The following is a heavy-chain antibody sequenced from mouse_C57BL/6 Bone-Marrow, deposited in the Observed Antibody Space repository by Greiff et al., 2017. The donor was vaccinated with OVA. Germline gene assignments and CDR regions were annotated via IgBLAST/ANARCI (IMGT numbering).Heavy chain of an antibody. D-gene: IGHD1-2*01. Sequence: EVQLQESGEGLVKPGGSLKLSCAASGFTFSSYAMSWVRQTPEKRLEWVAYISSGGDYIYYADTVKGRFTISRDNARNTLYLQMSSLKSEDTAMYYCTRDPHYYGANYAMDYWGQGTSVTVSS. J-gene: IGHJ4*01. CDR1: GFTFSSYA. V-gene: IGHV5-9-1*02. CDR3: TRDPHYYGANYAMDY. CDR2: ISSGGDYI.